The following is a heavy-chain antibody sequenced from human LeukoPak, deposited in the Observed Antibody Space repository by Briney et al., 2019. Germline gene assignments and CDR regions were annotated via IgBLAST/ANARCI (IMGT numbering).Heavy chain of an antibody. CDR3: AKDGGQFPDY. CDR2: ISYDGSNK. D-gene: IGHD4-23*01. CDR1: GFTFSDYG. Sequence: GGSLRLSCAASGFTFSDYGMHWVRQAPGKGLEWVAVISYDGSNKYYADSVKGRFTISRDNSKNTLYLQMNSLRAEDTAVYYCAKDGGQFPDYWGQGTLVTVSS. V-gene: IGHV3-30*18. J-gene: IGHJ4*02.